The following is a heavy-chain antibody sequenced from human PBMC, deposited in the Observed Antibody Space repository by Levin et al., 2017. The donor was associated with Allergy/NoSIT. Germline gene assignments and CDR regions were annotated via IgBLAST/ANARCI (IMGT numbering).Heavy chain of an antibody. CDR1: GGSITNYY. V-gene: IGHV4-59*08. CDR2: IYYSGST. J-gene: IGHJ4*02. Sequence: SQTLSLTCTVSGGSITNYYWSWIRQPPGRGLEYIGHIYYSGSTNYNPSLKSRVAISVDTSKNQFSLRLSSVTAADTAVYYCVRSNYFDYWGQGTLVTVSS. CDR3: VRSNYFDY.